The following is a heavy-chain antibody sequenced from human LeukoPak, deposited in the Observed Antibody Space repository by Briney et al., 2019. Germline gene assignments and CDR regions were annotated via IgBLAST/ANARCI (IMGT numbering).Heavy chain of an antibody. J-gene: IGHJ5*02. V-gene: IGHV5-51*01. CDR1: GYSFTSYW. D-gene: IGHD3-10*01. Sequence: EALKISCKGSGYSFTSYWIGWERQMPGQSLEWMGIIYPGDSGTRYSPSFQGQVTISVDKSISTAYLQWSSLKASDTAMYYCARQSSPGIDPWGQGTLVTVSS. CDR2: IYPGDSGT. CDR3: ARQSSPGIDP.